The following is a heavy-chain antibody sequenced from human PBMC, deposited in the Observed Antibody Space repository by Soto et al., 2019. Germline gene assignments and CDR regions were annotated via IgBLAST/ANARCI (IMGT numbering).Heavy chain of an antibody. CDR3: AREPVRDEPIDY. CDR1: GFTFSSYG. J-gene: IGHJ4*02. CDR2: IWHAGQNK. Sequence: QVQVVESGGGVVQPGSSLRLSCAASGFTFSSYGMHWVRQAPRKGLEWVVVIWHAGQNKYYADSVKGRFTIARDNSKNALDLEMDRLRAGGTAVYYCAREPVRDEPIDYWGQGTLVTVSS. V-gene: IGHV3-33*01.